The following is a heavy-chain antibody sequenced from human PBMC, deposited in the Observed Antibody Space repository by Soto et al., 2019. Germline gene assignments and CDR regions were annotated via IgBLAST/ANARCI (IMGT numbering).Heavy chain of an antibody. V-gene: IGHV4-59*01. CDR2: ISYTVDA. J-gene: IGHJ4*02. CDR1: AGSLSRYY. D-gene: IGHD5-18*01. Sequence: SATLSITCSVSAGSLSRYYWGWVRQSPGEGLQWIAHISYTVDASYNPSLKSRVTISLDTSKNQIALRLMSVTAADTAVYYCVGSLMSRAMESFDYWGQGTLVTVSS. CDR3: VGSLMSRAMESFDY.